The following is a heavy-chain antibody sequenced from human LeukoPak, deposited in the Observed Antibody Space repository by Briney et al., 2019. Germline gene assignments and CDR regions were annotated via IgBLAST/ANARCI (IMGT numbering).Heavy chain of an antibody. Sequence: SETLSLTCTVSGGSISSYDWSWIRQPPGKGLEWIGYIYYSGSTNYNPSLKSRVTISVDTSKNQFSLKLNSVTAADTAVYYCARDYGGNSNYYYYGMDVWGQGTTVTVSS. J-gene: IGHJ6*02. CDR1: GGSISSYD. V-gene: IGHV4-59*01. CDR3: ARDYGGNSNYYYYGMDV. CDR2: IYYSGST. D-gene: IGHD4-23*01.